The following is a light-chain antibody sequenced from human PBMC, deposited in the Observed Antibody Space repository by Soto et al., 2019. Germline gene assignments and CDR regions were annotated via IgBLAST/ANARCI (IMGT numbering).Light chain of an antibody. CDR2: GVY. CDR3: QHYGYSQWT. CDR1: QTGNNNY. J-gene: IGKJ1*01. V-gene: IGKV3-20*01. Sequence: IVLTQSPGTLSLSPGERATLSCRASQTGNNNYLAWYQHKSGQAPSLLIYGVYTRASGIPDRFSGSGSGTEFTLTITRLEPEDSAVYFCQHYGYSQWTFGQGTKVEIK.